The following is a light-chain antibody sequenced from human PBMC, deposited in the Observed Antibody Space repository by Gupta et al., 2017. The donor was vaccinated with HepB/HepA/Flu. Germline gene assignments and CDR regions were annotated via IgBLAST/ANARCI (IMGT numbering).Light chain of an antibody. CDR3: QETYSAPPFT. J-gene: IGKJ2*01. CDR2: AAS. V-gene: IGKV1-39*01. Sequence: DIQMTQSPSSLSASVGDRVTITCRTSQSIGNYLNWYQQKPGEAPKLLIYAASNLQSGVPSRFSASASGTDFTLTISGLQLEDFAIYYCQETYSAPPFTFGQGTKLEI. CDR1: QSIGNY.